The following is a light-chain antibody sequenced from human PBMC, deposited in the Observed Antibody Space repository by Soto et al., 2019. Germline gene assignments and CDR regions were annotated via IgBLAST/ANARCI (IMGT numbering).Light chain of an antibody. J-gene: IGKJ3*01. V-gene: IGKV3-20*01. CDR3: QQYGSSPPFT. CDR2: GAS. CDR1: QTVSSTY. Sequence: EIVLTQSPGTLSLSPGERATLSCRASQTVSSTYLAWYQQKPGQAPRLLIYGASTRATGIPDRISGSGSGTDFTLTISRLEPDDFAVYYCQQYGSSPPFTFGPGTKVDIK.